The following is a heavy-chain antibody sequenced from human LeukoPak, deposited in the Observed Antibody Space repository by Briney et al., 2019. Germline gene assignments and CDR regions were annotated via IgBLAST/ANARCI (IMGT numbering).Heavy chain of an antibody. CDR2: INPSGGSA. V-gene: IGHV1-46*01. J-gene: IGHJ4*02. CDR1: GYTFTSYY. D-gene: IGHD3-22*01. CDR3: ARGYYEGVDY. Sequence: AASLKVSSKASGYTFTSYYMHWVRQAPGHGLEWMGIINPSGGSASYAQKFHGRLTMTTDTSTSTVYMEMSSLRSEDTAVYYCARGYYEGVDYWGQGTLVTDSS.